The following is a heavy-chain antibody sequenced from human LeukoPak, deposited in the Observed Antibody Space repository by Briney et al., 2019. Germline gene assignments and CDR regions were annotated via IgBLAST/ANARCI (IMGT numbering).Heavy chain of an antibody. CDR1: GYTFTSYY. J-gene: IGHJ5*02. CDR2: INPSGGST. D-gene: IGHD6-6*01. V-gene: IGHV1-46*01. Sequence: ASVKVSCKASGYTFTSYYMHWVRQAPGQGLEWMGIINPSGGSTSYAQKFQGRVTMTRDMSTSTAYMELSSLRSEDTAVYYCARDRSIAARRGGLDPWGQGTLVTVSS. CDR3: ARDRSIAARRGGLDP.